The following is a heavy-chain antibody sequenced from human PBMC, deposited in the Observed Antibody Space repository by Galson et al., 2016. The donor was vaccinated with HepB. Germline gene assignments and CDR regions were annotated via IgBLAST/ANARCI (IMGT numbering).Heavy chain of an antibody. CDR2: ISHSGTT. J-gene: IGHJ3*01. D-gene: IGHD3-22*01. V-gene: IGHV4-59*01. CDR3: ARTRSAYYYALDV. CDR1: GGLNNYH. Sequence: SETLSLTCSVSGGLNNYHWSWIRQPPGKGLEWIGYISHSGTTNYNHSLKSRVTISLDTSKKQFSLILTSVTAADTAVYYCARTRSAYYYALDVWGQGTMLTVSS.